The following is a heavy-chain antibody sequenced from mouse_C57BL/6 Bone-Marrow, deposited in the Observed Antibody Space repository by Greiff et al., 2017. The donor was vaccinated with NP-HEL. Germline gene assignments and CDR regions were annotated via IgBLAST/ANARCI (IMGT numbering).Heavy chain of an antibody. J-gene: IGHJ4*01. CDR2: INYDGSST. CDR1: GFTFSDYY. D-gene: IGHD6-5*01. CDR3: ARESYHAMDY. Sequence: EVMLVESEGGLVQPGSSMKLSCTASGFTFSDYYMAWVRQVPEKGLEWVANINYDGSSTYYLDSLKSRFIISRDNAKNILYLQMSSLKSEDTATYYCARESYHAMDYWGQGTSVTVSS. V-gene: IGHV5-16*01.